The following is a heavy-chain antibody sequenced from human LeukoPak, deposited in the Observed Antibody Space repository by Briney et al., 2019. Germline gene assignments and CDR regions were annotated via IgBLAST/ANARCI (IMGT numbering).Heavy chain of an antibody. J-gene: IGHJ4*02. Sequence: GGSLRLSCAASGFTVSSNYMSWVRQAPGKGLEWVSAISGSGGSTYYADSVKGRFTISRDNSKNTLYLQMNSLRAEDTAVYYCAKRDQQYSSSWYSASYYFDYWGQGTLVTVSS. D-gene: IGHD6-13*01. CDR2: ISGSGGST. CDR1: GFTVSSNY. CDR3: AKRDQQYSSSWYSASYYFDY. V-gene: IGHV3-23*01.